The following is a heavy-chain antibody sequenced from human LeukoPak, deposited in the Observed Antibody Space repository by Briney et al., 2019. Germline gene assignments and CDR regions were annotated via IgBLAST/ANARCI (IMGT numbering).Heavy chain of an antibody. CDR3: ALGVSGYDLRYNWFDP. D-gene: IGHD5-12*01. V-gene: IGHV4-59*12. J-gene: IGHJ5*02. Sequence: SETLSLTCTVSGGSISSYYWSWIRQPPGKGLEWIGYIYYSGSTNYNPSLKSRVTISVDTSKNQFSLKLSSVTAADTAVYYCALGVSGYDLRYNWFDPWGQGTLVTVSS. CDR2: IYYSGST. CDR1: GGSISSYY.